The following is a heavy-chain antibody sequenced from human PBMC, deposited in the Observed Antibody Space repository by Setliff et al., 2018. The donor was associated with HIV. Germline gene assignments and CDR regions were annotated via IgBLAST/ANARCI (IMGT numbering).Heavy chain of an antibody. CDR1: GYTFTSYA. CDR2: INAGNGNT. J-gene: IGHJ6*04. D-gene: IGHD6-19*01. CDR3: ARDGGPGSGWGDYSYYYSMDV. V-gene: IGHV1-3*01. Sequence: VKVSCKASGYTFTSYAIHWVRQAPGQRLEWMGWINAGNGNTKYSQEFQGRVTITTDTSADTAYMELSSLRFEDTAVYYCARDGGPGSGWGDYSYYYSMDVWGKGTTVTVSS.